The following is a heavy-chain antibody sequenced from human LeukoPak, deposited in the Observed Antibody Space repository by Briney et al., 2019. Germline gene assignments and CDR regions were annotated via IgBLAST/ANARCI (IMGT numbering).Heavy chain of an antibody. J-gene: IGHJ4*02. CDR2: IKEDGSEK. V-gene: IGHV3-7*01. Sequence: GGSLRLSCVASGFGFTGNWMSWVRQAPGKGPEWVASIKEDGSEKYYGDSVSGRFTISRDNAKNSLYLQMNSLRAEDTAVYYCAQEGNWGQGTLVTVSS. CDR1: GFGFTGNW. CDR3: AQEGN.